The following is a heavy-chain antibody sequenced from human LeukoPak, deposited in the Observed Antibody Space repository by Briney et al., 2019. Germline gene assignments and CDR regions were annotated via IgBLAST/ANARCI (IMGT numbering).Heavy chain of an antibody. V-gene: IGHV4-34*01. Sequence: SETLSLTCAVYGGSFSGYYWSWIRQPPGKGLEWIGEINHSGSTNYNPSLKSRVTISVDTSKNQFSLKLSSVTAADTAVYYCASNQDGYNSNQPWTFDIWGQGTMATVSS. CDR1: GGSFSGYY. CDR2: INHSGST. D-gene: IGHD5-24*01. CDR3: ASNQDGYNSNQPWTFDI. J-gene: IGHJ3*02.